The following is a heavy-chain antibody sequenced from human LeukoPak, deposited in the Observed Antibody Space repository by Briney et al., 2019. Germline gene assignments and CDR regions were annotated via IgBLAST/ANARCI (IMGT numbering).Heavy chain of an antibody. J-gene: IGHJ4*02. V-gene: IGHV3-21*01. CDR2: ISSGSSYI. CDR1: GLTFSSYS. D-gene: IGHD3-10*01. CDR3: WRFGELLTPDY. Sequence: GGSLRLSCAVSGLTFSSYSMNWVRQAPGKGLEWVSSISSGSSYIYYADSVKGRFTISRDNAKNSLYLHMNSLRAEDTAVYYCWRFGELLTPDYWGQGTLVTVSS.